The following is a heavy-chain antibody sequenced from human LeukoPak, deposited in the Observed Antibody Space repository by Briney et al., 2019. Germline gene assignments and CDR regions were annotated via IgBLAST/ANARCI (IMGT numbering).Heavy chain of an antibody. CDR2: IKQNGSEK. CDR1: GFTFTSYW. D-gene: IGHD1-1*01. V-gene: IGHV3-7*01. Sequence: GGSLRLSCAASGFTFTSYWMSWVRQAPGLGLEWVASIKQNGSEKYYEDSVKGRFTISRDNAKNSLYLQMTSLRTEDTAVYYCARAGRLAAFDIWGQGTMVTVSS. CDR3: ARAGRLAAFDI. J-gene: IGHJ3*02.